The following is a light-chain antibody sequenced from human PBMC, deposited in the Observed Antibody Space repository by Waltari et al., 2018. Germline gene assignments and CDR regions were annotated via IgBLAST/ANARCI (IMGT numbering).Light chain of an antibody. J-gene: IGLJ2*01. CDR2: QNA. Sequence: SYELTQPPSVSVSPGQTASITCSGHELGIRFVCWYQQKPGQSPLLIIYQNARRPSGIPGQFSGCNSGNTATLTISGTQAMDEADYYCQAWDRGTWGVFGGGTRLTVL. CDR3: QAWDRGTWGV. CDR1: ELGIRF. V-gene: IGLV3-1*01.